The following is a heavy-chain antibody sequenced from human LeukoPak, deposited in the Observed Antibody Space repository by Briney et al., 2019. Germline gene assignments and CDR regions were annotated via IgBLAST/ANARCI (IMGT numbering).Heavy chain of an antibody. CDR1: GFTFSSYW. D-gene: IGHD6-13*01. Sequence: PGGSLRLSCAASGFTFSSYWMHWVRQAPGKGLVWVSRINSDGSSTSYADSVKGRFTISRDNAKNTLYLQMNSLRAEDTAVYYCARASFLWTAAGSNWFDPWGQGTLVTVSS. CDR2: INSDGSST. V-gene: IGHV3-74*01. J-gene: IGHJ5*02. CDR3: ARASFLWTAAGSNWFDP.